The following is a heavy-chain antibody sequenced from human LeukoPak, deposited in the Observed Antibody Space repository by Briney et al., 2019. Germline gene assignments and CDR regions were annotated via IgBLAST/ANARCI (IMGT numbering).Heavy chain of an antibody. Sequence: GGSLRLSCAASGFTFSDYYMSWIRQAPGKGLEWVSYISSSGSTIYYADSVKGRFTISRDNAKNSLYLQMSSLRAEDTAVYYCAKDQGDFWSGYLGYWGQGTLVTVSS. D-gene: IGHD3-3*01. CDR2: ISSSGSTI. J-gene: IGHJ4*02. CDR1: GFTFSDYY. CDR3: AKDQGDFWSGYLGY. V-gene: IGHV3-11*01.